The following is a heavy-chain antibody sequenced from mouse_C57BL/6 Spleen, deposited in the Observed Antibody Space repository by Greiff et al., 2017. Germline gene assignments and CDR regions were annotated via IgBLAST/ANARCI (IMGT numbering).Heavy chain of an antibody. Sequence: QVQLQQSGPGLVQPSQSLSITCTVSGFSLTSYGVHWVRQSPGKGLEWLGVIWSGGSTDYNAAFISRLSISKDNSKGQVFLKMNRLQADDTAIYYVARGNYGSSPDAMDYWGQGTSVTVSS. CDR3: ARGNYGSSPDAMDY. V-gene: IGHV2-2*01. CDR2: IWSGGST. D-gene: IGHD1-1*01. J-gene: IGHJ4*01. CDR1: GFSLTSYG.